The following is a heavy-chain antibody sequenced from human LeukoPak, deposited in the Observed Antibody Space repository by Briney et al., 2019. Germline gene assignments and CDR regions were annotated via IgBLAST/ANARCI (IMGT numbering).Heavy chain of an antibody. Sequence: SETLSLTCTVSGGSISSSSYYWGWLRQPPGKGLEWIGSIYYSGNTYYNPSLKSRVTISVDTSKNQFSLKLSSVTAADTAVYYCARLEAEGLVITHWGQGTLVTVSS. CDR2: IYYSGNT. CDR3: ARLEAEGLVITH. CDR1: GGSISSSSYY. D-gene: IGHD3/OR15-3a*01. J-gene: IGHJ4*02. V-gene: IGHV4-39*01.